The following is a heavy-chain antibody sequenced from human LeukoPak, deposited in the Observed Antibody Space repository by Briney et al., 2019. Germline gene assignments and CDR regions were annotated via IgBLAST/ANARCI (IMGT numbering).Heavy chain of an antibody. CDR2: MSWTSGSI. J-gene: IGHJ6*02. Sequence: PGRSLRLSCGVSEFTFDDYVIHWVRQGPGKGLEWVAAMSWTSGSIAYADSVKGRFDIFRENAQSSLYLQMNSLRAEDTAFYYCARSSGSYDGYYGVEVWGQGTTVIVSS. V-gene: IGHV3-9*01. CDR3: ARSSGSYDGYYGVEV. CDR1: EFTFDDYV. D-gene: IGHD6-19*01.